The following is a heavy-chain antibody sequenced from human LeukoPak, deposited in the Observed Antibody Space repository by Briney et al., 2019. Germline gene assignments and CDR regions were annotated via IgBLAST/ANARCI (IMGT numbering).Heavy chain of an antibody. V-gene: IGHV3-48*01. Sequence: PGGSLRPSCAAAGFTFSSYSMNRDRQAPGKGLEWVSYISSSSSTIYYADSVKGRFTISRDNAKNSLYPQMNSLRAEDTAVYYCARGLHGGRGLGNPWGQGTLVAVSS. CDR3: ARGLHGGRGLGNP. CDR1: GFTFSSYS. J-gene: IGHJ4*02. D-gene: IGHD7-27*01. CDR2: ISSSSSTI.